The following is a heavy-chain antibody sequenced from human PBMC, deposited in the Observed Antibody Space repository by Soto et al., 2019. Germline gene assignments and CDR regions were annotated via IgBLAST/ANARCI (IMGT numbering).Heavy chain of an antibody. Sequence: QVQLVQSGAEVKKPGSSVKVSCKASGGTFSSYTISWVRQAPGQGLEWMGGIIPIFGTTNYAQKFQGRVTITADKSTSTAYMEQSSLRAEDTALYYCASSPDSSDSITAYYYYYGMDVWGQGTTVTVSS. D-gene: IGHD3-22*01. CDR3: ASSPDSSDSITAYYYYYGMDV. J-gene: IGHJ6*02. CDR1: GGTFSSYT. V-gene: IGHV1-69*06. CDR2: IIPIFGTT.